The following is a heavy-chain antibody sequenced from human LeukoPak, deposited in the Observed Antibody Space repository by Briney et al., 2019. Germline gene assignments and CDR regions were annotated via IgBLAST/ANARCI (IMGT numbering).Heavy chain of an antibody. Sequence: PGGSLRLSCAASGFTFSSYAMSWVRQAPGKGLEWVSSISDNGGRTYYADSVKGRFTISRDNSKNTLYLQMNSLRAEDTALYYCAKHPALWLEDMDVWGQGTTVTVSS. CDR3: AKHPALWLEDMDV. CDR1: GFTFSSYA. D-gene: IGHD3-10*01. V-gene: IGHV3-23*01. J-gene: IGHJ6*02. CDR2: ISDNGGRT.